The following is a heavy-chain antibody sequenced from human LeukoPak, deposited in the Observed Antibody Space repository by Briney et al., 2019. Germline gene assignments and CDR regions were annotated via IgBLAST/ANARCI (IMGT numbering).Heavy chain of an antibody. CDR1: GFTFSTYW. D-gene: IGHD3-22*01. Sequence: GGSLRLSCVASGFTFSTYWMHWVRQAPGKGLVWVSRINSDGNSTSYADSVKGGFTLSGDNAKNSLYLQMNSLRDEDTAVYYCAKDSDYYHSSGYYYAYFQHWGQGTLVTVSS. J-gene: IGHJ1*01. V-gene: IGHV3-74*01. CDR3: AKDSDYYHSSGYYYAYFQH. CDR2: INSDGNST.